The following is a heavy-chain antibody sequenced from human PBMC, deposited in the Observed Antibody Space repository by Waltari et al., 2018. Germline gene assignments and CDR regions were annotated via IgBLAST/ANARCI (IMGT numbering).Heavy chain of an antibody. D-gene: IGHD3-3*01. CDR3: ASSKYDFWSGYLGY. CDR1: GGSFSGYY. Sequence: QVQLQQWGAGLLKPSETLSLTCAVYGGSFSGYYWSWIRQPPGKGLEWIGEINHSGSTTYNPSLKSRVTISVDTSKNQFSLKLSSVTAADTAVYYCASSKYDFWSGYLGYWGQGTLVTVSS. V-gene: IGHV4-34*01. CDR2: INHSGST. J-gene: IGHJ4*02.